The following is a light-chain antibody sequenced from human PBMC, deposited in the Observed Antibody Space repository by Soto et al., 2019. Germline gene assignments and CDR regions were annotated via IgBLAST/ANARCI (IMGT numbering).Light chain of an antibody. CDR1: QSVSNN. CDR2: GAS. Sequence: EIVMTQSPATLSVSPGDSATLSCRASQSVSNNLAWYHQKPGQAPRVLIYGASIMATCVPVRFIGSGSGTEFTLTISSLQSEDFALVYFLQYYKCPLTFGQGNKVEIK. CDR3: LQYYKCPLT. J-gene: IGKJ1*01. V-gene: IGKV3-15*01.